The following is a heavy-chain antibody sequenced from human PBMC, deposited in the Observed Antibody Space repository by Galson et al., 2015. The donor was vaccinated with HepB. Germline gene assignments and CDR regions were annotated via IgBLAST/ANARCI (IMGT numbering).Heavy chain of an antibody. V-gene: IGHV1-18*01. CDR3: ARDHLPLSPYGFYCDY. CDR1: GYTFSTYG. D-gene: IGHD5-24*01. Sequence: SVKVSCKGSGYTFSTYGINWVRQAPGQGLEWMGWINPYNGYINYADKLQGRVIMTTDKSANTAYMELRNLTSDDTAVYYCARDHLPLSPYGFYCDYWSQGTLVTVSS. CDR2: INPYNGYI. J-gene: IGHJ4*01.